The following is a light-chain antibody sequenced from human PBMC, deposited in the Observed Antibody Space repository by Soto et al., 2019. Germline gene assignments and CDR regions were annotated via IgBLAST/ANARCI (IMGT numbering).Light chain of an antibody. V-gene: IGKV3-15*01. CDR2: GAS. CDR1: QTISNK. CDR3: QQYDNWPPWT. J-gene: IGKJ1*01. Sequence: EIVMTQSPATLSVSPGERVTLACRASQTISNKLAWYQQKPGQAPRLLIYGASTRATGIPARFSGSGSGTEFTLTISSLKSEDLAVYYCQQYDNWPPWTFGQGTKVDIK.